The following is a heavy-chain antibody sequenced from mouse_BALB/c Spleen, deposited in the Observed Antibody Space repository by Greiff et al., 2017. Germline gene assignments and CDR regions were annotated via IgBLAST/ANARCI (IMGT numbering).Heavy chain of an antibody. V-gene: IGHV5-6*02. J-gene: IGHJ2*01. Sequence: DVKLVESGGDLVKPGGSLKLSCAASGFTFSSYGMSWVRQTPDKRLEWVATISSGGSYTYYPDSVKGRFTISRDNAKNTLYLQMSSLKSEDTAMYCCARHSTGFDYWGQGTTLTVSS. D-gene: IGHD1-1*01. CDR1: GFTFSSYG. CDR3: ARHSTGFDY. CDR2: ISSGGSYT.